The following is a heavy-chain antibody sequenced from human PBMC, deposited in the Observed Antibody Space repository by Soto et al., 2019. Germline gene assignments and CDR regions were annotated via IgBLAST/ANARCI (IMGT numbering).Heavy chain of an antibody. J-gene: IGHJ4*02. Sequence: PEESLRLSCAASGFTFSNYAMSWVRQAPGKGLEWVSLISATGGGTYYADSVKGRFTISRDNSHNTLYLQVHSLTAEDTAVYYCAKDRRAGGNSAFYFDFWGQGAQVTVSS. CDR2: ISATGGGT. D-gene: IGHD3-16*01. V-gene: IGHV3-23*01. CDR3: AKDRRAGGNSAFYFDF. CDR1: GFTFSNYA.